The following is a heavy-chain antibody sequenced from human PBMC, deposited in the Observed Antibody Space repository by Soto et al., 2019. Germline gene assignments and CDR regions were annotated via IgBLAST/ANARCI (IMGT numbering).Heavy chain of an antibody. CDR1: GYTFTSYY. Sequence: VASVKVSCKASGYTFTSYYMHWVRQAPGQGLEWMGIINPSGGSTSYAQKFQGRVTMTRDTSTSTVYMELSSLRSEDTAVYYCASGDRPGRFYYYGMDVWGQGTTVTVSS. V-gene: IGHV1-46*01. CDR3: ASGDRPGRFYYYGMDV. CDR2: INPSGGST. J-gene: IGHJ6*02. D-gene: IGHD4-17*01.